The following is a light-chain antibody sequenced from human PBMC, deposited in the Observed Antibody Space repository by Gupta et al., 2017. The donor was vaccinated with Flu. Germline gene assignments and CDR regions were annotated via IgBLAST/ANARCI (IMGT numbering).Light chain of an antibody. CDR3: SSYTSRSINWV. J-gene: IGLJ3*02. Sequence: HSALTQPASVSGSPGQSITISCTGTNSDVGGYNFVSWYQQHPGKAPKLMIYEVSYRPSGVSDRFFGSKSGNTASLTISGLQADDEADYFCSSYTSRSINWVFGGGTKLTVL. CDR2: EVS. CDR1: NSDVGGYNF. V-gene: IGLV2-14*01.